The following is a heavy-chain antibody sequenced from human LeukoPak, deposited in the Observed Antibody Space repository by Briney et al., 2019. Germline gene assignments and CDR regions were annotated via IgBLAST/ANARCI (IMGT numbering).Heavy chain of an antibody. J-gene: IGHJ6*04. Sequence: GGSLRLSCAASGFTFSSYWMHWVRQAAGEGLVWVSHINTDGNTASYADSVKGRFTISRDNAKNTLYLQMNSLRAEDTAVYYCARDYCSSTSCFPDVWGKGTTVTVSS. CDR1: GFTFSSYW. V-gene: IGHV3-74*01. D-gene: IGHD2-2*01. CDR2: INTDGNTA. CDR3: ARDYCSSTSCFPDV.